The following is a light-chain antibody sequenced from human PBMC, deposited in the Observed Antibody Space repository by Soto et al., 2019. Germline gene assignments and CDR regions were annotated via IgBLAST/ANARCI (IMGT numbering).Light chain of an antibody. J-gene: IGKJ4*01. Sequence: EVVMTHSPATLSLSPCDRAPLCFSASQSVSSNLAWYQQKPGQAPRLVIYDIFTRATGVPTRISGSGSGTEFTLTISSLQSEDFAVYYCQQYNSWPLTFGGGTKVDI. CDR3: QQYNSWPLT. V-gene: IGKV3D-15*01. CDR1: QSVSSN. CDR2: DIF.